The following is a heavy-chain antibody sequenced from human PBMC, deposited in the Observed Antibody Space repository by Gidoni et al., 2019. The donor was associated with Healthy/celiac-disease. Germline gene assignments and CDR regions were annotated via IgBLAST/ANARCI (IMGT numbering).Heavy chain of an antibody. CDR3: ARGSSSGFGYYGMDV. CDR2: IWYDGSNK. CDR1: GFTFSSYG. J-gene: IGHJ6*02. V-gene: IGHV3-33*01. Sequence: QVQLVESGGGVVQPGRSLRLSCAASGFTFSSYGMHWVRQAPGKGLEWVAVIWYDGSNKYYADSVKGRFTISRDNSKNTLYLQMNSLRAEDTAVYYCARGSSSGFGYYGMDVWGQGTTVTVSS. D-gene: IGHD6-6*01.